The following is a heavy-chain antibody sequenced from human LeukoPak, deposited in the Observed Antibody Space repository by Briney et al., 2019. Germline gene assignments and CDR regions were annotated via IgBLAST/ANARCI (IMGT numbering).Heavy chain of an antibody. CDR2: INQDGSVK. D-gene: IGHD6-6*01. V-gene: IGHV3-7*01. Sequence: GRSLGLSCAASRFTFSNYWMSWVRQAPGEGLEWVANINQDGSVKYYVDSIKGRFTISRDNAKNSVFLQMNSLRADDTAVYYCARIGYSSSSLDYWGQGTLVTVSS. CDR1: RFTFSNYW. CDR3: ARIGYSSSSLDY. J-gene: IGHJ4*02.